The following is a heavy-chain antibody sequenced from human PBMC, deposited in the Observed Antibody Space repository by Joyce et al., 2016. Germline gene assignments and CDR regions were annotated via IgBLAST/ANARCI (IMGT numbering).Heavy chain of an antibody. D-gene: IGHD3-16*01. CDR3: GGWRI. V-gene: IGHV3-15*01. CDR1: GFPFSNAW. CDR2: IKSKANGETT. Sequence: EVQLVESGGGLVEPGGSLRLSCAASGFPFSNAWMTWIRQATGKGLEWVGFIKSKANGETTGYVAPVKGRFTISRDDSKSIVYLQMNSLKSDDTAVYYCGGWRIWGQGTLVTVSS. J-gene: IGHJ4*02.